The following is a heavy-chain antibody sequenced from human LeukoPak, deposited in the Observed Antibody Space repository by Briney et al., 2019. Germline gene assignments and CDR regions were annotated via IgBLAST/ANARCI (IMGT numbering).Heavy chain of an antibody. D-gene: IGHD5-18*01. CDR2: ISYDGSNK. CDR1: GFTFSSYA. V-gene: IGHV3-30-3*01. J-gene: IGHJ4*02. Sequence: PGGSLRLSCAASGFTFSSYAMHWVRQAPGKGLEWVAVISYDGSNKYYADSVKGRFTISRDNSKNTLYLQMNSLRAEDTAVYYCARTPAMVAYYFDYWGQGTLVTVSS. CDR3: ARTPAMVAYYFDY.